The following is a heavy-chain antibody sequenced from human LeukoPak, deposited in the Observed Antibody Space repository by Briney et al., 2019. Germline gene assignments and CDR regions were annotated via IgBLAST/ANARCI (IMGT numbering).Heavy chain of an antibody. CDR1: GYTFTGYY. J-gene: IGHJ4*02. CDR2: INPNSGGT. Sequence: GASVKVSCKASGYTFTGYYMHWVRQAPGQGLEWMGWINPNSGGTNYAQKFQGRVTMTRDTSISTAYMELSRLRSDDTAVYYCARDLDCSSTSCLFGYWGQGTLVTVSS. D-gene: IGHD2-2*01. CDR3: ARDLDCSSTSCLFGY. V-gene: IGHV1-2*02.